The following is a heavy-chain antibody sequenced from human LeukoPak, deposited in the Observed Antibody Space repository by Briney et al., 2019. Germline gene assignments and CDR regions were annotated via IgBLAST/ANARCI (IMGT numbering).Heavy chain of an antibody. CDR1: GATFSIYA. CDR2: IIPIFGTA. J-gene: IGHJ4*02. D-gene: IGHD4-17*01. CDR3: AHLPNGHDDYGDYRLAYYFDY. V-gene: IGHV1-69*13. Sequence: SVKLSCKASGATFSIYAISWVRHAPAQGLEWMGGIIPIFGTANYAQKFQGRVTITADESTSTAYMELSSMRSEDTAVYYCAHLPNGHDDYGDYRLAYYFDYWGQGTLVTVSS.